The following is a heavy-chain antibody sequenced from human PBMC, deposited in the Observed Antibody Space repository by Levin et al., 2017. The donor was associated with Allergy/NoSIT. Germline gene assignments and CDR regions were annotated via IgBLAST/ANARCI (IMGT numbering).Heavy chain of an antibody. V-gene: IGHV4-34*01. CDR2: INHSGST. CDR3: AREIPGYSSGDAFDI. J-gene: IGHJ3*02. Sequence: SETLSLTCAVYGGSFSGYYWSWIRQPPGKGLEWIGEINHSGSTNYNPSLKSRVTISVDTSKNQFSLKLSSVTAADTAVYYCAREIPGYSSGDAFDIWGQGTMVTVSS. CDR1: GGSFSGYY. D-gene: IGHD6-19*01.